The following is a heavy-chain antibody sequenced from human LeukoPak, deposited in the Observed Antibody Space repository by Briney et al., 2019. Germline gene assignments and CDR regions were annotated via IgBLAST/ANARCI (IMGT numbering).Heavy chain of an antibody. CDR2: ISSSSSYV. J-gene: IGHJ6*02. V-gene: IGHV3-21*03. CDR1: GFTFSGYS. Sequence: GGSLRLSCAASGFTFSGYSMNWVRQAPGRGLEWVSIISSSSSYVYYADSVKGRFTTSRDNAKNSLYLQMNSLKTEDTAVYYCTTGNRWLNGRDVWGQGTTVTVSS. D-gene: IGHD6-19*01. CDR3: TTGNRWLNGRDV.